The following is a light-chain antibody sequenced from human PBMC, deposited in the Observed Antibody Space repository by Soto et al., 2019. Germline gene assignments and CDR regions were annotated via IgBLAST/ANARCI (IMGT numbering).Light chain of an antibody. Sequence: QSVLTQPPSVSGAPGQRVTISCTGSSSNIGAGYHVHWYQHLPGSAPNLLIYDNTNRPSGVPDRFSGSKSGTSASLAITGLQAEDEADYYGQSYDSSLSDYVFGTGTKVIVL. CDR1: SSNIGAGYH. V-gene: IGLV1-40*01. J-gene: IGLJ1*01. CDR2: DNT. CDR3: QSYDSSLSDYV.